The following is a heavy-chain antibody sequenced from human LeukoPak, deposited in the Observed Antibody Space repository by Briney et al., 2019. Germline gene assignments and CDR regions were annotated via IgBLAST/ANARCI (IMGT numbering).Heavy chain of an antibody. CDR2: IYYSGST. D-gene: IGHD3-16*02. CDR1: GGSISSYY. J-gene: IGHJ6*02. V-gene: IGHV4-30-4*08. CDR3: ARGHDYVWGSYRPQGGYYYYGMDV. Sequence: PSETLSLTCTVSGGSISSYYWSWIRQPPGKGLEWIGYIYYSGSTYYNPSLKSRVTISVDTSKNQFSLKLSSVTAADTAVYYCARGHDYVWGSYRPQGGYYYYGMDVWGQGTTVTVSS.